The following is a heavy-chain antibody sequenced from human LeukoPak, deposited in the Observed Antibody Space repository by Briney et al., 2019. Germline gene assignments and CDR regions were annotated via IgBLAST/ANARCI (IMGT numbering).Heavy chain of an antibody. V-gene: IGHV4-28*01. CDR1: GYSITSSSW. Sequence: SDTLSLTCAVSGYSITSSSWWGWIRQPPGKGLAWIGYIYHSGTTYYNPSLQSRVTMSVDTSKNQFSLKLSSVTAVDTAVYYCARKENVYYYFDYWGQGTLVTVSS. CDR2: IYHSGTT. CDR3: ARKENVYYYFDY. J-gene: IGHJ4*02. D-gene: IGHD3-10*01.